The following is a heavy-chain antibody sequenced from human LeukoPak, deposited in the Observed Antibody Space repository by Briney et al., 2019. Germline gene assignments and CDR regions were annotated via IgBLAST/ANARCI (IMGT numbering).Heavy chain of an antibody. Sequence: ASVKVSCKASGYTFTGYYVHWVRQAPGQGLEWMGWMNPSGGSTSYAQKFQGRVTMTRDMSTSTVYMELSSLRSEDTAVYYCAREDSSSYDYWGQGTLVTVSS. CDR3: AREDSSSYDY. CDR1: GYTFTGYY. CDR2: MNPSGGST. J-gene: IGHJ4*02. V-gene: IGHV1-46*01. D-gene: IGHD6-13*01.